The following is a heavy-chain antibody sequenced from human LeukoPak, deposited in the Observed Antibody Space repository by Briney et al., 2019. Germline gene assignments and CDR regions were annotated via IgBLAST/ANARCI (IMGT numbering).Heavy chain of an antibody. CDR3: ARGRSIAARPSNWFDP. CDR1: GYTFTSYD. V-gene: IGHV1-2*02. Sequence: ASVKVSCKASGYTFTSYDINWVRQATGQGLEWMGWMNPNSGGTNYAQKFQGRVTMTRDTSISTAYMELSRLRSDDTAVYYCARGRSIAARPSNWFDPWGQGTLVTVSS. CDR2: MNPNSGGT. D-gene: IGHD6-6*01. J-gene: IGHJ5*02.